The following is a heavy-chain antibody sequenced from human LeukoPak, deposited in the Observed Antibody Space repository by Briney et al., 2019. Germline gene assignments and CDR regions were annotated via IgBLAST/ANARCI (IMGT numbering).Heavy chain of an antibody. Sequence: SETLSLTCTVSGGSISSYYWSWIRQPPGKGLEWVGYIYYSGSTNYNPSLKSRVTISVDTSKNQFSLKLSSVTAADTAVYYCARVAYSSGWVFDYWGHGTLVTVSS. V-gene: IGHV4-59*01. CDR2: IYYSGST. CDR1: GGSISSYY. CDR3: ARVAYSSGWVFDY. D-gene: IGHD6-19*01. J-gene: IGHJ4*01.